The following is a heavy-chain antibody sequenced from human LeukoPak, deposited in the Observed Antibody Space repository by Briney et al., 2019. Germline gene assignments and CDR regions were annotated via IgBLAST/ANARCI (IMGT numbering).Heavy chain of an antibody. CDR1: GFTFTNYA. CDR3: ARGDYGTYVYFLH. V-gene: IGHV3-30-3*01. D-gene: IGHD4-17*01. CDR2: TSFDGSIE. Sequence: GGSLRLSCAASGFTFTNYAMHWVRQAPGKGLGWVALTSFDGSIEYYADSVKGRVTISKDISKNTVYLQMNSLTSEDTAVYYCARGDYGTYVYFLHGGQGTLGTVS. J-gene: IGHJ1*01.